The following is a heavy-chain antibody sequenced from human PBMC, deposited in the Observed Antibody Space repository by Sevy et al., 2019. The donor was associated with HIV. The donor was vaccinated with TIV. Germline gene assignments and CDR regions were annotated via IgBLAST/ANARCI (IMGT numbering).Heavy chain of an antibody. CDR2: ISGSADAT. D-gene: IGHD5-18*01. V-gene: IGHV3-23*01. Sequence: GGSLRLSCAASGFTFSNYAMSWVRQTPGKGLEWVAAISGSADATYYTDSVNGRFTISRDSSKNTVYLQMNSLRAEDTAVYYCMKEVSQYSYFDYWGQGTLVTVSS. CDR3: MKEVSQYSYFDY. CDR1: GFTFSNYA. J-gene: IGHJ4*02.